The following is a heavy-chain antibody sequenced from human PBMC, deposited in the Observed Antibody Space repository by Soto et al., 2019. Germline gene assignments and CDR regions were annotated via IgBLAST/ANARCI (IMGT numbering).Heavy chain of an antibody. CDR2: INYSGST. J-gene: IGHJ5*02. Sequence: SETLSLTCTVSGGSISSYYWSWIRQPPGKGLEWIGYINYSGSTNYNPSLKSRVTISVDTSKNQFSLTLSTVTAADTAVYYCARGEPRFMEWLLLSEYFDPWGQGTLVTVSS. D-gene: IGHD3-3*01. CDR1: GGSISSYY. CDR3: ARGEPRFMEWLLLSEYFDP. V-gene: IGHV4-59*12.